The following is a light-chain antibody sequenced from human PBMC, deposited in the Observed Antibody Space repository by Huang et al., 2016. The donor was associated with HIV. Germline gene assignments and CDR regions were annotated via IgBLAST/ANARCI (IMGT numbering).Light chain of an antibody. Sequence: EIVMTQSPDSLTVSLGERATINCKSSQALLFNATKKSFLAWYQQRPRQPPKLRIYWASTRASDVPDRFSGSGSGTDFTLTINSLQAEDMAVYFCQQYYTNYYTFGQGTKLEIQ. CDR1: QALLFNATKKSF. V-gene: IGKV4-1*01. CDR3: QQYYTNYYT. CDR2: WAS. J-gene: IGKJ2*01.